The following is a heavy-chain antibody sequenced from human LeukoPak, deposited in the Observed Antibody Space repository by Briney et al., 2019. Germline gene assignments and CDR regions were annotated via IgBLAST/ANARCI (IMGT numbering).Heavy chain of an antibody. D-gene: IGHD6-13*01. V-gene: IGHV1-18*01. Sequence: ASVKVSCKASGYAFTSYGISWVRQAPGQGLEWMGWISAYNGNTNYAQKLQGRVTMTTDTSTSTAYMELRSLRSDDTAVYYCARDNFRSAAGRVGFDYWGQGTLVTVSS. CDR1: GYAFTSYG. CDR3: ARDNFRSAAGRVGFDY. J-gene: IGHJ4*02. CDR2: ISAYNGNT.